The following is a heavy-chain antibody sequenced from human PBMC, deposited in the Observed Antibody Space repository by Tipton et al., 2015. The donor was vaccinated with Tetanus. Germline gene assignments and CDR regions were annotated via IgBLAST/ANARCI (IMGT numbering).Heavy chain of an antibody. D-gene: IGHD6-19*01. CDR1: GYSFTGYY. CDR2: INPNSGGT. Sequence: QLVQSGAEVKKPGASVKVSCKTAGYSFTGYYIHWVRQAPGQGLEWMGWINPNSGGTNYAQKFQGRVTMTRDTSISTVYVELSRLKSDDTAVYFCARSGWAGSPYYYGMDVWDRGTTVTVSS. V-gene: IGHV1-2*02. J-gene: IGHJ6*02. CDR3: ARSGWAGSPYYYGMDV.